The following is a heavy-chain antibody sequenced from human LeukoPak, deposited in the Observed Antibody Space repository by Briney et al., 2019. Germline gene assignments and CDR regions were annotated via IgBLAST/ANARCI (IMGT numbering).Heavy chain of an antibody. CDR1: GYTFTGYY. CDR2: INPNSGGT. J-gene: IGHJ4*02. CDR3: ARTERSGIAAAGTKKFDY. Sequence: ASVKVSCKASGYTFTGYYMHWVRQAPVQGLEWMGWINPNSGGTNYAQKFQGRVTMTRDTSISTAYMELSRLRSDDTAVYYCARTERSGIAAAGTKKFDYWGQGTLVTVSS. V-gene: IGHV1-2*02. D-gene: IGHD6-13*01.